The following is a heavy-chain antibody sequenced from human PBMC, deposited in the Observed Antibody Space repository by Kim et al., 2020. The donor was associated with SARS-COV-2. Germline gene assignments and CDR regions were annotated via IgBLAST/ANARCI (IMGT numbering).Heavy chain of an antibody. CDR1: GFTFSSYV. V-gene: IGHV3-23*01. J-gene: IGHJ4*02. Sequence: GGSLRLSCAGSGFTFSSYVMRWVRQAPGEGLEWVSSISGSGSTTYYADSVKGRFTISRDNSRDTLYLQMTSLRAEDTAVYYCTTAVGSYFDYWGQGTLVTVSS. CDR3: TTAVGSYFDY. CDR2: ISGSGSTT. D-gene: IGHD4-17*01.